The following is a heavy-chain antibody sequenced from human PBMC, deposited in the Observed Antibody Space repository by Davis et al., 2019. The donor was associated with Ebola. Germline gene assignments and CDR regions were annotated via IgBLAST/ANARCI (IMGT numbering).Heavy chain of an antibody. J-gene: IGHJ4*02. V-gene: IGHV4-59*12. D-gene: IGHD3-3*01. Sequence: PSETLSLTCTVSGGSISSYYWSWIRQPPGKGLEWIGYIYYSGSTNYNPSLKSRVTISVDTSKNQFSLKLSSVTAADTAVYYCASSNWSGYYIDYWGQGTLVTVSS. CDR3: ASSNWSGYYIDY. CDR1: GGSISSYY. CDR2: IYYSGST.